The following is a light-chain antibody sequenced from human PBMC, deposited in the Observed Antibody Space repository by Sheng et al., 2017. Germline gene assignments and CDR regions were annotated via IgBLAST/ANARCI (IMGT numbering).Light chain of an antibody. Sequence: EIVLTQSPGTLSLSPGERATLSCRASQSVSSSYLAWYQQKPGQAPRLLIYGASSRATGIPDRFSGSGSGTDFTLTISTVEAEDVGVYYCMQTLQSPGTFGQGTKVEIK. CDR2: GAS. V-gene: IGKV3-20*01. CDR1: QSVSSSY. J-gene: IGKJ1*01. CDR3: MQTLQSPGT.